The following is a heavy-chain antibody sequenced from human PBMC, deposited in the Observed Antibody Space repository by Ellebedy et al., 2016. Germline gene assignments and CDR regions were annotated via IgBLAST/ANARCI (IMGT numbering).Heavy chain of an antibody. CDR1: SFTFTTYG. D-gene: IGHD2-2*01. CDR2: IIPIFGTA. Sequence: SVKVSXKASSFTFTTYGLTWVRQAPGQGLEWMGGIIPIFGTANYAQKFQGRVTITADESTSTAYMELSSLRSEDTAVYYCAREGADIVVVPAAEMYYFDYWGQGTLVTVSS. CDR3: AREGADIVVVPAAEMYYFDY. J-gene: IGHJ4*02. V-gene: IGHV1-69*13.